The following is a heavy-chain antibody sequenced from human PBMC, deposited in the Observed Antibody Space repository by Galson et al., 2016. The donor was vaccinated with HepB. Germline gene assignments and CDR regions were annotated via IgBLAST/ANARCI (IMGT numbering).Heavy chain of an antibody. CDR2: IHPDGSQK. CDR1: RFTLTDLW. D-gene: IGHD2-15*01. J-gene: IGHJ3*01. Sequence: SLRLSCAASRFTLTDLWMNWVRQAPGKGLEWVANIHPDGSQKNYIDSVKGRFTISRDNAKRSLFLQMSSLRAEDTAVYYCLADTYAFDLWGQGTTVTVSS. V-gene: IGHV3-7*01. CDR3: LADTYAFDL.